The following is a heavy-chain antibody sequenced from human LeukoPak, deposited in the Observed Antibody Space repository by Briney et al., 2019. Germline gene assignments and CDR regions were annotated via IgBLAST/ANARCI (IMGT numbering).Heavy chain of an antibody. Sequence: GGSLRLSCAASGFTFTTYGMAWVRQAPGKGLEWVANIKGDESAKHQADSVKGRFTISRDNAQNSVYLQMSSLRVEDTAVYCCACDVLVSLDGWRQGTVVTVSS. CDR3: ACDVLVSLDG. V-gene: IGHV3-7*01. D-gene: IGHD1-26*01. CDR2: IKGDESAK. CDR1: GFTFTTYG. J-gene: IGHJ4*02.